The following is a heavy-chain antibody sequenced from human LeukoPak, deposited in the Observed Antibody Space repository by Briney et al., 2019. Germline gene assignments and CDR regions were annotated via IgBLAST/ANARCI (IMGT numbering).Heavy chain of an antibody. Sequence: KSSETLSLTCTVSGGSISSYYWSWIRQPPGKALKCFGYIYYSGRTNYNPSLKSRVTISVDTPKNQFSLTLSPVAAADTAVYYCARQSLSSSSYYFDYWGQGTLVTVSS. CDR3: ARQSLSSSSYYFDY. D-gene: IGHD6-6*01. CDR2: IYYSGRT. V-gene: IGHV4-59*08. J-gene: IGHJ4*02. CDR1: GGSISSYY.